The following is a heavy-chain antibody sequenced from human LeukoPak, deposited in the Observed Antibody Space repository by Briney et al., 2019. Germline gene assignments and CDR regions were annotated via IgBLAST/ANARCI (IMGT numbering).Heavy chain of an antibody. CDR3: AKPNYRFGEYGNFDY. D-gene: IGHD3-10*01. V-gene: IGHV3-23*01. Sequence: GGSLRLSCAASRFTFSSYALSWVRQAPGKGLEWVSVISGSGETTYYADSVKGRFTISRDNSKNTLYLQMNSLRAEDTAVYYCAKPNYRFGEYGNFDYWGQGTLVTVSS. CDR2: ISGSGETT. CDR1: RFTFSSYA. J-gene: IGHJ4*02.